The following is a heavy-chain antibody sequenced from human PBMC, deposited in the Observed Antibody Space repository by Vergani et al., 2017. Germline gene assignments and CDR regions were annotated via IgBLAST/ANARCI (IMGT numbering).Heavy chain of an antibody. V-gene: IGHV3-23*01. CDR3: ARPCGYRCYFDY. Sequence: EVQLLESGGGLVQPGGSLRLSCAASGFTFSSYAMSWVRQAPGKGLEWVSAISGSGGSTYYADSVKGRFTISRDNSKNTLYLQMNSLRAEDTAVYYCARPCGYRCYFDYWGQGTLVTVSS. CDR1: GFTFSSYA. D-gene: IGHD1-1*01. J-gene: IGHJ4*02. CDR2: ISGSGGST.